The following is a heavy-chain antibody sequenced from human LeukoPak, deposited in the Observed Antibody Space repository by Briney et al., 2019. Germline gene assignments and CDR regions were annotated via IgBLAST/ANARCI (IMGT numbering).Heavy chain of an antibody. J-gene: IGHJ6*02. CDR2: IIPIFGTA. V-gene: IGHV1-69*13. D-gene: IGHD6-6*01. CDR1: GGTFSSYA. Sequence: ASVKVSCTASGGTFSSYAISWVRQAPGQGLEWMGGIIPIFGTANYAQKCQGRVTITADESTSTAYMELSSLRSEDTAGYYCARASIAARRSYYGMDVWGQGTTVTVSS. CDR3: ARASIAARRSYYGMDV.